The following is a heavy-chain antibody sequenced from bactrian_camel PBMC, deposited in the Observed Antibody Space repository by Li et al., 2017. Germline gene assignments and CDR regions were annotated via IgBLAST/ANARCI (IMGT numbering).Heavy chain of an antibody. CDR3: KAEDKYQLRGFCPPL. CDR1: GFTFSNYA. V-gene: IGHV3S53*01. CDR2: VDSSGGT. Sequence: HVQLVESGGGLVQPGGSLGLSCAASGFTFSNYAMTWVRQAPGKEREFVSEVDSSGGTSYADSVKGRFTISQDNAKTTVSLQMNSLKPEDTATYYCKAEDKYQLRGFCPPLWGQGTQVTV. J-gene: IGHJ4*01.